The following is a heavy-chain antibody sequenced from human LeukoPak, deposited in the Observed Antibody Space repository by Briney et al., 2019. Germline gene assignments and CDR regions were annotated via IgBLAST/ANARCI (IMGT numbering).Heavy chain of an antibody. CDR3: ARERLVDLATIFDY. D-gene: IGHD5-24*01. CDR1: GGSISGYY. J-gene: IGHJ4*02. CDR2: TYYRGSS. Sequence: SETLSLTCVVSGGSISGYYWTWIRQPPGRGLEWIGYTYYRGSSSFNPSLRSRVTISVDMSKNQVSLKLTSVTAADTAVYYCARERLVDLATIFDYWGQGVLVTVSS. V-gene: IGHV4-59*01.